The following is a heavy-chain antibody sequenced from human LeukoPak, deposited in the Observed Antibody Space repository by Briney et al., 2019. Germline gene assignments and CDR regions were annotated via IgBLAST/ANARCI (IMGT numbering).Heavy chain of an antibody. J-gene: IGHJ4*02. CDR2: IDSSGTT. CDR1: GVSIIYYY. V-gene: IGHV4-59*01. Sequence: PSETLSLTCTVSGVSIIYYYWSWIRQVPGKGLEWIGYIDSSGTTNYNPSLKSRVTISVDTSKNQFSLKLSSVTAADTAVYYCARDPDYWGQGTLVTVSS. CDR3: ARDPDY.